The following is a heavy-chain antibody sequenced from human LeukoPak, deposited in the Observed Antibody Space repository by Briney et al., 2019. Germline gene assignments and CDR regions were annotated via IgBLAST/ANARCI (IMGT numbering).Heavy chain of an antibody. V-gene: IGHV3-33*01. CDR1: GFTFSSYG. D-gene: IGHD2-2*01. J-gene: IGHJ5*02. CDR2: IWYDGSNK. Sequence: GGSLRLSCAASGFTFSSYGMHWVRQAPGKGLEWVAVIWYDGSNKYYADSVKGRFTISRDNSKNTLYLQMNSLRAEDTAVYYCARARVVPAAMSFDPWGQGTLVTVSS. CDR3: ARARVVPAAMSFDP.